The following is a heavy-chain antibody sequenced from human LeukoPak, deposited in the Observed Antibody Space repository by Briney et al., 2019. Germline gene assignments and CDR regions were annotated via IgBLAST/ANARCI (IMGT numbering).Heavy chain of an antibody. V-gene: IGHV3-48*03. CDR2: ISSSGSTI. CDR3: ARDGPRRGYSGYDYAAN. J-gene: IGHJ4*02. CDR1: GFTFSSYE. Sequence: PGGSLRLSCAGSGFTFSSYEMNWVRQAPGKGQEWVSYISSSGSTIYYADSVKGRFTISRDNAKNSLYLQMNSLRAEDTAVYYCARDGPRRGYSGYDYAANWGQGTLVTVSS. D-gene: IGHD5-12*01.